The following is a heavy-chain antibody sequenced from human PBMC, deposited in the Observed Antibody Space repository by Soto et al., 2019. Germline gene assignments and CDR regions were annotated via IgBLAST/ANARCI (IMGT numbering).Heavy chain of an antibody. CDR2: IYYSGST. D-gene: IGHD3-3*01. CDR3: ARITTVFGVVNRYYYYYGMDV. J-gene: IGHJ6*02. V-gene: IGHV4-30-4*01. CDR1: GGSISSGDYY. Sequence: SETLSLTCTVSGGSISSGDYYWSWIRQPPGKGLEWIGYIYYSGSTYYNPSLKSRVTISVDTSKNQFSLKLSPVTAADTAVYYCARITTVFGVVNRYYYYYGMDVWGQGTTVTVSS.